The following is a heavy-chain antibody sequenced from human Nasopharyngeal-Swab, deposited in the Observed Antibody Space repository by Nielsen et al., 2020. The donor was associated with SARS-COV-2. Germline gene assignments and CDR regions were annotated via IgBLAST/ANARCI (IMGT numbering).Heavy chain of an antibody. D-gene: IGHD3-9*01. CDR2: ISAYNGNT. J-gene: IGHJ6*02. CDR3: VRASTTLDWLSTLDVWDV. V-gene: IGHV1-18*01. CDR1: GYTFTSYG. Sequence: ASVKVSCKASGYTFTSYGISWVRQAPGQGLEWMGWISAYNGNTNYAQKLQGRVTMTTDTSTSTAYMELRSLRSDDTAVYYCVRASTTLDWLSTLDVWDVWGQGTTVTVSS.